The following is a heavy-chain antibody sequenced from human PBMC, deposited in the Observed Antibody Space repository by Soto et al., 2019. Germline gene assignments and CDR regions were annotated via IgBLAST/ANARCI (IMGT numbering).Heavy chain of an antibody. J-gene: IGHJ4*02. V-gene: IGHV3-30-3*01. Sequence: SLRLSCAASGFTFSSYAMHWVRQAPGKGLEWVAVISYDGSNKYYADSVKGRFTISRDNSKNTLYLQMNSLRAEDTAVYYCARAVVVNLNWGQGTLVTVSS. CDR3: ARAVVVNLN. D-gene: IGHD3-22*01. CDR1: GFTFSSYA. CDR2: ISYDGSNK.